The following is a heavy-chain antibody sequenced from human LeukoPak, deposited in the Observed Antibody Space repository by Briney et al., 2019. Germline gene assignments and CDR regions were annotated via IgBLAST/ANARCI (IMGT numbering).Heavy chain of an antibody. CDR1: GDSVFSNSAA. J-gene: IGHJ4*02. D-gene: IGHD4-17*01. CDR3: ARDQDGFEY. V-gene: IGHV6-1*01. Sequence: SQTLSLTCAISGDSVFSNSAAWNWIRQSPSRGLEWLGRTYYRSKWYYDYAVSVKSRITINPDTSKNQFSLKLDSASPEDTALYYCARDQDGFEYWGQGTLVTVSS. CDR2: TYYRSKWYY.